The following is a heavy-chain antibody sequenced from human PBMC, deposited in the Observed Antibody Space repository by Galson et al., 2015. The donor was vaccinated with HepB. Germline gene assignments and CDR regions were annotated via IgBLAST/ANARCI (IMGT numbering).Heavy chain of an antibody. CDR3: ARDLPLYSSGWYNAFDI. CDR2: ISGSGGST. CDR1: GFTFSSYA. J-gene: IGHJ3*02. V-gene: IGHV3-23*01. D-gene: IGHD6-19*01. Sequence: SLRLSCAASGFTFSSYAMSWVRQAPGKGLEWVSAISGSGGSTYYADSVKGRFTISRDNSKNTLYLQMNSLRSEDTAVYYCARDLPLYSSGWYNAFDIWGQGTMVTVSS.